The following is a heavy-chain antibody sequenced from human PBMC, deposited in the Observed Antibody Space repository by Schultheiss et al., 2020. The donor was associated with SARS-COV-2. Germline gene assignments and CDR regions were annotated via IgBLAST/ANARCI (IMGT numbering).Heavy chain of an antibody. V-gene: IGHV3-23*01. CDR2: ISGSGGST. CDR3: ARDLNGDHDY. Sequence: GESLKISCAASGFTVSSNYMSWVRQAPGKGLEWVSAISGSGGSTYYADSVKGRFTISRDNAKNSLYLQMSSLRAEDTAVYYCARDLNGDHDYWGQGTLVTVSS. J-gene: IGHJ4*02. D-gene: IGHD4-17*01. CDR1: GFTVSSNY.